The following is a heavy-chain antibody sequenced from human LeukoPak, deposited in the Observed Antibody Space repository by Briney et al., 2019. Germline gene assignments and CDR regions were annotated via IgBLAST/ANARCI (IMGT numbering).Heavy chain of an antibody. V-gene: IGHV3-30-3*01. J-gene: IGHJ4*02. CDR1: GLTSNTYT. D-gene: IGHD2-15*01. Sequence: GGSLRLSCAASGLTSNTYTMHWVRQAPDKGLEWVAVISFDGNYRFYADSVKGRFTISRDSSWNTLYLQMNSLRAEDTAVYYCAAEFCGGGRCYTGHSGHDYWGQGTLVTVSS. CDR3: AAEFCGGGRCYTGHSGHDY. CDR2: ISFDGNYR.